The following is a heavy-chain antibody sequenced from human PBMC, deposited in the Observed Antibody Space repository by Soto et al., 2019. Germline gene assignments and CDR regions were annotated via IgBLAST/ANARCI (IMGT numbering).Heavy chain of an antibody. V-gene: IGHV4-59*01. CDR3: AREEKAVAGTIDY. Sequence: SETLSLTCTDSGGSISSYYWSWIRQPPGKGLEWIGYIYYSGSTNYNPSLKSRVTISVDTSKNQFSLKLSSVTAADTAVYYCAREEKAVAGTIDYWGQGTLVTVSS. D-gene: IGHD6-19*01. J-gene: IGHJ4*02. CDR2: IYYSGST. CDR1: GGSISSYY.